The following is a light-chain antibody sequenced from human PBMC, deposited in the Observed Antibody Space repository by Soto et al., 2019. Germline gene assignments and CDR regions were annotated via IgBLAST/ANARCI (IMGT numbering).Light chain of an antibody. CDR3: QQANSFPIT. CDR1: QGISNW. J-gene: IGKJ5*01. Sequence: DIQMPQSPSSVFASVGDRVTITCRASQGISNWLAWYQQKPGKAPKLLIYAASSLQSGVPSRFSGSGSGTEFTLTISRLQPEDFATYYCQQANSFPITFGQGTRLEIK. CDR2: AAS. V-gene: IGKV1D-12*01.